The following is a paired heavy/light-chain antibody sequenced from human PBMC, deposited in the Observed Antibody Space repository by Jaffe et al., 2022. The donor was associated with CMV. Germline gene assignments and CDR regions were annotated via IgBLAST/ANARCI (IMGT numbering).Heavy chain of an antibody. CDR3: ARDTRYAPDY. D-gene: IGHD2-2*01. V-gene: IGHV3-74*01. CDR2: ISSDGSGT. CDR1: GFTFSGYW. Sequence: EVHLVESGGGLVQPGGSLRLSCVASGFTFSGYWMHWVRQVPGKGLVWVSGISSDGSGTTYADSVKGRFTISRDNAKNTLNLQMNSLRADDTAVYFCARDTRYAPDYWGQGTLVTVSS. J-gene: IGHJ4*02.
Light chain of an antibody. CDR2: DVT. Sequence: QSALTQPRSVSGSPGLSVTISCTGTSSDVGGYNYVSWYQQHPGKAPKFMIYDVTKRPSGVPDRFSGYKSGNTASLTISGLQAEDEADYYCCSYAGSYTWVFGGGTKLTVL. CDR1: SSDVGGYNY. J-gene: IGLJ3*02. CDR3: CSYAGSYTWV. V-gene: IGLV2-11*01.